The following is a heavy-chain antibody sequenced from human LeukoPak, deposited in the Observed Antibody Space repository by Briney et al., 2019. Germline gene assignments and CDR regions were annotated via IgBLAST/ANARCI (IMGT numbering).Heavy chain of an antibody. J-gene: IGHJ3*02. CDR3: ARDGAPIVVVPAAMSDAFDI. D-gene: IGHD2-2*01. V-gene: IGHV3-33*08. CDR2: IWYDGSNK. Sequence: PGGSLRLSCAASGFTFSDYYMSWIRQAPGKGLEWVAVIWYDGSNKYYADSVKGRFTISRDNSKNTLYLQMNSLRAEDTAVYYCARDGAPIVVVPAAMSDAFDIWGQGTMVTVSS. CDR1: GFTFSDYY.